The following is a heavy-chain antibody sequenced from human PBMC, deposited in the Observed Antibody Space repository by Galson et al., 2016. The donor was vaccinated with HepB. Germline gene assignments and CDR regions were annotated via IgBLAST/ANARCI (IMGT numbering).Heavy chain of an antibody. CDR2: DSMDGRRK. V-gene: IGHV3-30*18. CDR1: GFIFRGYG. J-gene: IGHJ4*02. Sequence: SLRLSCAGSGFIFRGYGMHWVRQAPGKGLEWVAADSMDGRRKFYADSVRGRFTISRDNSNNMLFLQMDSRRPDDTAVYYCAKRHEYCPPVGCSVDYWGQGTLVSVSS. D-gene: IGHD2/OR15-2a*01. CDR3: AKRHEYCPPVGCSVDY.